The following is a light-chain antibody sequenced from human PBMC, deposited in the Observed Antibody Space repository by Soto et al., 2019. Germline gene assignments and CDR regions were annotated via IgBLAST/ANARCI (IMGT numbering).Light chain of an antibody. Sequence: IGLPQSPDTLSLSPRDRATLSYRASQSVSSYLAWYQQEPGQAPRLLIYGASTRATDVPARFSGSGSGTEFTLTISSLQSEDFAVYYCQQYNNWPITFGQGTRLEIK. J-gene: IGKJ5*01. CDR3: QQYNNWPIT. V-gene: IGKV3-15*01. CDR2: GAS. CDR1: QSVSSY.